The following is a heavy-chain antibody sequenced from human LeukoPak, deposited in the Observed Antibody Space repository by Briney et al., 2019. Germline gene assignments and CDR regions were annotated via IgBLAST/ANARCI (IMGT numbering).Heavy chain of an antibody. J-gene: IGHJ4*02. V-gene: IGHV3-23*01. D-gene: IGHD3-22*01. Sequence: QTGGSLRLSCAASGFTFSNYAMTWVRQAPGKGLEWVSAISGSGGRTYYPDSVKGRFTISRDNSKNTLYLQMNSLRAEDTAVYYCALDSSGYYSLVIYWGQGTLVTVSS. CDR3: ALDSSGYYSLVIY. CDR1: GFTFSNYA. CDR2: ISGSGGRT.